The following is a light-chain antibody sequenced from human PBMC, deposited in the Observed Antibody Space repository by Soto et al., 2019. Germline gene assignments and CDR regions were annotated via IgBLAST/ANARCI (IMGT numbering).Light chain of an antibody. V-gene: IGKV1-5*01. CDR1: QSISSW. CDR3: QQYNSYSP. Sequence: DIQMTQSPYTLSASVGDRVTITCRASQSISSWLAWYQQKPGKAPKLLIYDASSLESGVPSRFSGSGSGTEFTLTISSLQPDDFATYYCQQYNSYSPFGQGTKVEIK. CDR2: DAS. J-gene: IGKJ1*01.